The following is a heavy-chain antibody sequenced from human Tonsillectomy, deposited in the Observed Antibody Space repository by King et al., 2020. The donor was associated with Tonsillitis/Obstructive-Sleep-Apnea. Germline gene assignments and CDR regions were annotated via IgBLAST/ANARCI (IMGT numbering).Heavy chain of an antibody. CDR3: ARAVPPLRVDY. V-gene: IGHV4-31*03. CDR2: IYYSGSA. J-gene: IGHJ4*02. D-gene: IGHD2-8*01. CDR1: SGSISSGSHF. Sequence: LQLQESGPGLVKPSQTLSLTCTVSSGSISSGSHFWSWLRQHPGKGLEWIGYIYYSGSAYYNPSLKSRVSISLDTSKRRFSLNLTSVTAADTAVYYCARAVPPLRVDYWGQGTLVTVSS.